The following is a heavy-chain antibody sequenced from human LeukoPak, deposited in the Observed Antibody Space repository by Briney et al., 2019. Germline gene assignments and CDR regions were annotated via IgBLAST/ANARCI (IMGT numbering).Heavy chain of an antibody. CDR1: GFTFSSYA. Sequence: PGGSLRLSCAASGFTFSSYAMHWVRQAPGKGLEWVAVISSDGSNKYSADSVKGRFTISRDNAKNSLYLQMNSLRAEDTAVYYCAREKHRFGELIPYYYMDVWGKGTTVTVSS. J-gene: IGHJ6*03. V-gene: IGHV3-30*04. CDR3: AREKHRFGELIPYYYMDV. CDR2: ISSDGSNK. D-gene: IGHD3-10*01.